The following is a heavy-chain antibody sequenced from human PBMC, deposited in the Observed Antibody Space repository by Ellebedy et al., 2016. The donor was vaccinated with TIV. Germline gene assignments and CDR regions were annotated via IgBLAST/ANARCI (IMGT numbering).Heavy chain of an antibody. D-gene: IGHD2-15*01. CDR2: ISGSGGST. J-gene: IGHJ4*02. V-gene: IGHV3-23*01. CDR1: GFTFSSYA. CDR3: AKDIGGGSWIDY. Sequence: GESLKISXAASGFTFSSYAMSWVRQAPGKGLEWVSAISGSGGSTYYADSVKGRFTISRDNSKNSLYLQMNSLRAEDTALYYCAKDIGGGSWIDYWGQGTLVTVSS.